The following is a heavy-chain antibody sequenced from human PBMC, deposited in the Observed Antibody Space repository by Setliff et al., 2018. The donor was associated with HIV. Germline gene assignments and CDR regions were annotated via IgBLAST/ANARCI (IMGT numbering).Heavy chain of an antibody. J-gene: IGHJ5*02. D-gene: IGHD2-2*01. V-gene: IGHV1-69*04. CDR3: ARDRCNSVACYLYNWFDP. CDR1: GGTLSNYP. CDR2: ISPVLRIT. Sequence: SVKVSCKASGGTLSNYPISWVRQVRGQGLEWMGRISPVLRITKYGQEFQGRVSITADTSTNTVYMELSSLRFEDTAVYYCARDRCNSVACYLYNWFDPWGQGTLVTVSS.